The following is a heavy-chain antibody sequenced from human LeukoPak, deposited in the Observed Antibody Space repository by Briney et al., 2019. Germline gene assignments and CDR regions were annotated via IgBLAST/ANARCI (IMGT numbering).Heavy chain of an antibody. V-gene: IGHV3-53*01. D-gene: IGHD1-1*01. J-gene: IGHJ4*02. Sequence: GGSLRLSCAISGFSVGGTQMSWVRQAPGKGLEWVSAIYTGGTTYYADSVQGRFTVSRDNSKNILYLHMNNLRAEDTAVYYCARDTATTGGGLDSWGQGTLVTVSS. CDR2: IYTGGTT. CDR1: GFSVGGTQ. CDR3: ARDTATTGGGLDS.